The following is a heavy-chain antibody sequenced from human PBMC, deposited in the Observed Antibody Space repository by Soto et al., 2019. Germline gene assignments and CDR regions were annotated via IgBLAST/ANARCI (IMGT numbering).Heavy chain of an antibody. D-gene: IGHD6-13*01. Sequence: QVQLQESGPGLVKPSQTLSLTCTVSGGSISSGGYYWSWIRQHPGKGLEWIGYIYYSGSTYYSPSLKSRVTISVDTSKNQFSLKLSSVTAADTAVYYCARVRYSSRSHNLDLWGRGTLVTVSS. V-gene: IGHV4-31*03. CDR3: ARVRYSSRSHNLDL. J-gene: IGHJ2*01. CDR1: GGSISSGGYY. CDR2: IYYSGST.